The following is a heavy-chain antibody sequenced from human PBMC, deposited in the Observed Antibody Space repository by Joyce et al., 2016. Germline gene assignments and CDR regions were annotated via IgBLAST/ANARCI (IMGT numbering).Heavy chain of an antibody. CDR1: GYTFTNFW. V-gene: IGHV5-51*01. D-gene: IGHD2-21*02. Sequence: EVQLVQSGAEVRKPGESLKIYCRASGYTFTNFWFGWVRQVPGKGLELLSIIYPDDSETRYTPSFQGRVAMSADKSATTAYLEWTSLNTSDTAIYYCARPPRPNYFNGGAWTPGFDYWGQGTLVTVSS. CDR2: IYPDDSET. CDR3: ARPPRPNYFNGGAWTPGFDY. J-gene: IGHJ4*02.